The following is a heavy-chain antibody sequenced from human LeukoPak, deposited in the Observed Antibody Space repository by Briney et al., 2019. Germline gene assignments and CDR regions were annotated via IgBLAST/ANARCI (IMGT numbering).Heavy chain of an antibody. D-gene: IGHD3-10*01. J-gene: IGHJ5*02. Sequence: ASMEVFLKAFWYTLPSFYLYRGRQGPRPRGEWWGGVNTNSGNTGYAQKFQGRVTMTRNTSISTAYMELSSLRSEDTAVYYCARVIMVRGVIASVWFDPWGQGTLVTVSS. CDR3: ARVIMVRGVIASVWFDP. CDR2: VNTNSGNT. V-gene: IGHV1-8*01. CDR1: WYTLPSFY.